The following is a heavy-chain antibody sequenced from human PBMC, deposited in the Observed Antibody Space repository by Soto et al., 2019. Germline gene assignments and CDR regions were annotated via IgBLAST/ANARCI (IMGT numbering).Heavy chain of an antibody. V-gene: IGHV1-18*01. J-gene: IGHJ4*02. Sequence: QVHLVQSGVEVKKPGASVKVSCKASGYTFSTYGISWVRQAPGQGLEWMGWISGYKGNTNYAQSHQGRITMTTDTSTSTAYRELRSLGSDDTAMYYCARDLFGEDGSGYFDYWGQGTLVTVSS. D-gene: IGHD3-10*01. CDR1: GYTFSTYG. CDR3: ARDLFGEDGSGYFDY. CDR2: ISGYKGNT.